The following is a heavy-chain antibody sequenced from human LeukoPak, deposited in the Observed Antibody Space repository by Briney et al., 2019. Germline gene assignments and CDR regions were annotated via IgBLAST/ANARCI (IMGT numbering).Heavy chain of an antibody. CDR3: ATLQGSSYYFDY. CDR2: FDPEDGET. V-gene: IGHV1-24*01. J-gene: IGHJ4*02. Sequence: ASVKVSCKVSGYTLTELSMHWVRQAPGKGLEWMGGFDPEDGETIYAQKFQGRVTMTEDTSTDTAYMELSSLRSEDTAVYYCATLQGSSYYFDYWGQGTLVTVSS. CDR1: GYTLTELS. D-gene: IGHD6-6*01.